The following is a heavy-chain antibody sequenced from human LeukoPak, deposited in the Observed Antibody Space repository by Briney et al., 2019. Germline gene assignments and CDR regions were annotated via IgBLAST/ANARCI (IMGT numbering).Heavy chain of an antibody. Sequence: ASVKVSCKASGYTFTSYGISWVRQAPGQGLEWMGWISAYNGNTNYAQKLQGRVTMTTDTSTSTAYMELSSLRSEDTAVHYCARDGKATVVTFGRYWGQGTLVTVSS. CDR3: ARDGKATVVTFGRY. D-gene: IGHD4-17*01. CDR2: ISAYNGNT. J-gene: IGHJ4*02. V-gene: IGHV1-18*01. CDR1: GYTFTSYG.